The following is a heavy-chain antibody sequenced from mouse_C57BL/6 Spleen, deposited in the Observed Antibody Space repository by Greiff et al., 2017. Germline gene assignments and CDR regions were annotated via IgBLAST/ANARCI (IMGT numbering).Heavy chain of an antibody. J-gene: IGHJ2*01. V-gene: IGHV1-76*01. CDR3: ARSYYYGSSSFDD. CDR2: IYPGSGNT. Sequence: QVQLQQPGAELVRPGASVKLSCKASGYTFTDYYITWVKQRPGQGLEWIARIYPGSGNTYYNEKFKGKATLTAEKSSSTAYMQLSSLTSEDSAVYFCARSYYYGSSSFDDWGQGTTLTVSS. D-gene: IGHD1-1*01. CDR1: GYTFTDYY.